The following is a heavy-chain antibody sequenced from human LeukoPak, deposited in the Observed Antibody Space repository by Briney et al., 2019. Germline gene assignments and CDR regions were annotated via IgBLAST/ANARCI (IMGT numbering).Heavy chain of an antibody. D-gene: IGHD3-22*01. V-gene: IGHV4-31*03. J-gene: IGHJ6*03. CDR1: GGSISSGGYY. Sequence: SQTLSLTCTASGGSISSGGYYWSWIRQPPGKGLEWIGYIYYSGSTYYNPSLKSRVTISVDTSKNQFSLKLSSVTAADTAVYYCARSPKWLPLAEGYYYYMDVWGKGTTVTVSS. CDR2: IYYSGST. CDR3: ARSPKWLPLAEGYYYYMDV.